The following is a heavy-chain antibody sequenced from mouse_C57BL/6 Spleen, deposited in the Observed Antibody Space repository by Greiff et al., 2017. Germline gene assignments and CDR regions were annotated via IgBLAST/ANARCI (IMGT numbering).Heavy chain of an antibody. V-gene: IGHV3-1*01. D-gene: IGHD3-2*02. CDR3: ARGSSGYGTIAY. CDR1: GYSITSGYD. J-gene: IGHJ3*01. Sequence: EVQGVESGPGMVKPSQSLSLTCTVTGYSITSGYDWHWIRHFPGNKLEWMGYISYSGSTNYNPSLKSRISITHDTSKNHFFLKLNSVTTEDTATYYCARGSSGYGTIAYWGQGTLVTVSA. CDR2: ISYSGST.